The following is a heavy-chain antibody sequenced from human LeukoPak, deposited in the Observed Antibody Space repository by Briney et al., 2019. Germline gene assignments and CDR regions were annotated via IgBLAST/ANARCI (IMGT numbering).Heavy chain of an antibody. D-gene: IGHD6-25*01. CDR1: GYTFTSYY. CDR3: ARVSVRGRAGFFQH. J-gene: IGHJ1*01. V-gene: IGHV1-46*01. CDR2: INPSGGST. Sequence: GASVTVSCKASGYTFTSYYMHWVRQAPGQGLEGVGIINPSGGSTSYAQKFQGRVTMTRDTSTSTVYMELSSLRSEDTAVYYCARVSVRGRAGFFQHWGQGTLVTVSS.